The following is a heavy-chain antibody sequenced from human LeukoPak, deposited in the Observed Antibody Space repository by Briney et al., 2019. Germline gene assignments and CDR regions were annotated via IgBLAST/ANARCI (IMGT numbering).Heavy chain of an antibody. Sequence: GASVKVSCKASGYTFTGYYMHWVRQAPGQGLEWMGWINPNSGGTNYAQKFQGRVTMTRDTSISTAYMELSRLRSDDTAVYYCARDDIAYYDFWSGYNNWFDPWGQGTLVTVSS. CDR1: GYTFTGYY. V-gene: IGHV1-2*02. CDR2: INPNSGGT. J-gene: IGHJ5*02. D-gene: IGHD3-3*01. CDR3: ARDDIAYYDFWSGYNNWFDP.